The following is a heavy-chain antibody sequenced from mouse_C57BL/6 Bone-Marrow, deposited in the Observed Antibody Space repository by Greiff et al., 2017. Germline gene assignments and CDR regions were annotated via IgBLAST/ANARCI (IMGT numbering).Heavy chain of an antibody. V-gene: IGHV1-74*01. D-gene: IGHD1-1*01. CDR1: GYTFTSYW. J-gene: IGHJ4*01. CDR2: IHPSDSDT. Sequence: VQLQQPGAELVKPGASVKVSCKASGYTFTSYWMHWVKQRPGQGLEWIGRIHPSDSDTNYNHKFKGKATLTVDKSSSTAYMQLSDLTSEYSAVYYCEIYGSSDDGYAIGYWGQGTSVTVSS. CDR3: EIYGSSDDGYAIGY.